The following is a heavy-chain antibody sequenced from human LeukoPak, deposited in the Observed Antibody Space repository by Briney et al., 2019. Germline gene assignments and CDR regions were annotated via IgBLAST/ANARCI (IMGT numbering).Heavy chain of an antibody. V-gene: IGHV3-74*01. CDR2: INSDGSST. CDR1: GFTFSSYW. CDR3: ARKSMAPVRY. D-gene: IGHD2/OR15-2a*01. Sequence: GGSLRLSCAASGFTFSSYWMDWVRQAPGKGLVWVSRINSDGSSTSYADSVKGRFTISRDNAKNSLYLQMNSLRAEDTSVYYCARKSMAPVRYWGQGTLVTVSS. J-gene: IGHJ4*02.